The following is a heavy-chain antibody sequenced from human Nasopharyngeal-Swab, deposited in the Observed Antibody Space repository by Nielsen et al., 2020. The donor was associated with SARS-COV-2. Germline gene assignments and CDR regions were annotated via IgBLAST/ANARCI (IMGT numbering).Heavy chain of an antibody. D-gene: IGHD6-19*01. Sequence: GGSLRLSCAASGFTSRNYGMHWVRQAPGKGLEWVTFIWYDGTNSFYADSVKGRFTSSRDNSKNTMYLQMNSLRVEDTAVYFCARGTSDWRGIDYWGQGTLVTVSS. V-gene: IGHV3-33*01. CDR1: GFTSRNYG. CDR2: IWYDGTNS. J-gene: IGHJ4*02. CDR3: ARGTSDWRGIDY.